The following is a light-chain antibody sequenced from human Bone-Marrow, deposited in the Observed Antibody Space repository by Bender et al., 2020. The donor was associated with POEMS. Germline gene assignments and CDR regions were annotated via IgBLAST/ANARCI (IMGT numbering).Light chain of an antibody. CDR3: QSYDNSLGGWV. V-gene: IGLV1-40*01. CDR2: GYN. Sequence: QSVLTQPPSVSGAPGQRVTISCTGSSSNTGSGYDINWYQHLPGTAPKLLIYGYNNRPSGVPDRLSGSKSGTSASLAITGLQAEDEGDDYCQSYDNSLGGWVFGGGTKLTVL. CDR1: SSNTGSGYD. J-gene: IGLJ3*02.